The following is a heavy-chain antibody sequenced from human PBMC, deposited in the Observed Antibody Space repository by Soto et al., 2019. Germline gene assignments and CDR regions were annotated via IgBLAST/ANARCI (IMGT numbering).Heavy chain of an antibody. CDR3: VRENYYYGMDV. Sequence: EVQLVESGGGLVQPGGSLRLSCAASGFSVNVNFMSWVRQAPGKGLEWVSDINGGDRTNYADSVKGRFTISRDDSKNTLSLLMNSLRAEDTAVYYCVRENYYYGMDVWGQGTTVPVSS. CDR2: INGGDRT. V-gene: IGHV3-66*01. CDR1: GFSVNVNF. J-gene: IGHJ6*02.